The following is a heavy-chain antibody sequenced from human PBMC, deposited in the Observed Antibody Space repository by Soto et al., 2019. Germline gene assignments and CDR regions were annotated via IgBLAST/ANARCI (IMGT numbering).Heavy chain of an antibody. Sequence: AGGSLILSCAASGFTFSSYWMSWVRQAPGKGLEWVANIKQDGSEKYYVDSVKGRFTISRDNAKNSLYLQMNSLRAEDTAVYYCARHPERIAQIGWFDPWGQGTLVTV. D-gene: IGHD6-13*01. J-gene: IGHJ5*02. CDR1: GFTFSSYW. CDR2: IKQDGSEK. CDR3: ARHPERIAQIGWFDP. V-gene: IGHV3-7*01.